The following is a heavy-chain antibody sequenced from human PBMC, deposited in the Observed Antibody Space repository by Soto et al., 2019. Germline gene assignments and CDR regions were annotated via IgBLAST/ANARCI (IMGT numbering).Heavy chain of an antibody. J-gene: IGHJ6*03. V-gene: IGHV1-8*01. CDR2: MNPNSGNT. D-gene: IGHD3-10*01. CDR3: ARGLPGWFGELRYYYYMDV. Sequence: ASVKVSCKASGYTFTSYDINWVRQATGQGLEWMGWMNPNSGNTGYAQKFQGRVTMTRNTSISTAYMELGSLRSEDTAVYYCARGLPGWFGELRYYYYMDVWGKGTTVTVSS. CDR1: GYTFTSYD.